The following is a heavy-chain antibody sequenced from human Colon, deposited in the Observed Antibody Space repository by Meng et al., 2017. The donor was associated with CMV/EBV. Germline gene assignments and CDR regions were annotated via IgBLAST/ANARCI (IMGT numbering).Heavy chain of an antibody. CDR1: GFPISSSPYY. CDR3: ARASHLLGMAVLDWFDP. D-gene: IGHD6-19*01. V-gene: IGHV4-39*07. Sequence: QLQLQESGPGLVKPSEXLSLSCTVSGFPISSSPYYWGWIRQPPGKGLEWIGSVYYSGNTYYNPSLKSRLTISMDTSKSQFTLKLTSLTAADTAIYYCARASHLLGMAVLDWFDPWGQGTLVTVSS. CDR2: VYYSGNT. J-gene: IGHJ5*01.